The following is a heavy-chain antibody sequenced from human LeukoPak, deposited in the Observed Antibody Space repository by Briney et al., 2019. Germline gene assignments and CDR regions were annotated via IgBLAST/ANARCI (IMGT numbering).Heavy chain of an antibody. CDR1: GGSISRYY. D-gene: IGHD4-11*01. V-gene: IGHV4-59*12. CDR3: ARVTTVTTFDY. J-gene: IGHJ4*02. Sequence: SETLSLTCTVSGGSISRYYWSWIRRPPGKGLEWIGYIDDSGTTYYNPSLKSRVTILVDRSKNQFSLKLGSVTAADTAVCYCARVTTVTTFDYWGQGTLVSVSS. CDR2: IDDSGTT.